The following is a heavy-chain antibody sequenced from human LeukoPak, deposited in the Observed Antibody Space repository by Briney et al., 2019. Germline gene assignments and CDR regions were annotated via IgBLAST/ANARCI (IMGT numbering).Heavy chain of an antibody. D-gene: IGHD3-22*01. CDR3: ARNYYDGSGYYF. CDR1: GGSISSSSYY. CDR2: LYYSGST. V-gene: IGHV4-39*01. Sequence: SETLSLTCPVSGGSISSSSYYWVWIRQPPGKGLEWIGSLYYSGSTHYKPSLKSRVAIFVDTSKNQFSLRLSSVTAADAAVYYCARNYYDGSGYYFWGQGTQVTVSS. J-gene: IGHJ4*02.